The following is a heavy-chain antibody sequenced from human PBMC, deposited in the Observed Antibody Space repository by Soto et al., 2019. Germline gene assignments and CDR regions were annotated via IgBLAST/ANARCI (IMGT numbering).Heavy chain of an antibody. J-gene: IGHJ4*01. CDR3: ARRIAVAGYDY. Sequence: GESLKISCKASGYSFTSYWIGWVRQMPGKGLEWMGIIDPAKSETRYSPSFQGQVTISDDKSISTAYLQWSSLKASDTAMYYCARRIAVAGYDYWGQGTLVTVS. CDR2: IDPAKSET. V-gene: IGHV5-51*01. D-gene: IGHD6-19*01. CDR1: GYSFTSYW.